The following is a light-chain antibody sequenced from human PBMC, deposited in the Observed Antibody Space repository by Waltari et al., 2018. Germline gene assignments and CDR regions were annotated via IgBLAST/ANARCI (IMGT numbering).Light chain of an antibody. CDR3: AAWDDSLKGVV. CDR2: SNN. J-gene: IGLJ2*01. CDR1: TSNIGSNT. Sequence: QSVLTQPPSASGTPGQKITISWSGSTSNIGSNTVDWYQQLPGTAPKLLMYSNNLRPSGVPGRFYGSKSGSSASLASFGRQSEDDADYYCAAWDDSLKGVVFGGGTKVTVL. V-gene: IGLV1-44*01.